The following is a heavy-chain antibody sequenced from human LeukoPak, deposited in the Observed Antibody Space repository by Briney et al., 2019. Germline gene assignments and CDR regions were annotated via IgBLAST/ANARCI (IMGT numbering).Heavy chain of an antibody. CDR3: ARDPTPRYCSGGSCYTHYGMDV. Sequence: GGSLRLSCAASGFTFSSYTMNWVRQAPGKGLEWVSSISSSSNYIYYADSVKGRLTISRDNAKNLLYLQMNSLRAEDTAVYYCARDPTPRYCSGGSCYTHYGMDVWGQGTTVTVSS. D-gene: IGHD2-15*01. CDR1: GFTFSSYT. V-gene: IGHV3-21*01. CDR2: ISSSSNYI. J-gene: IGHJ6*02.